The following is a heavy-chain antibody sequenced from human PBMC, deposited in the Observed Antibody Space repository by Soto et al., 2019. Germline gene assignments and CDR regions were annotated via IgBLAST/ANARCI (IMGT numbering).Heavy chain of an antibody. CDR3: AAVEAVAGTSGY. CDR2: MNPNSGNT. Sequence: ASVKVSCKASGYTFTSYGINWVRQATGQGLEWIGWMNPNSGNTDYAQKFQDRVTMTRNMSISTAYMELSSLRSEDTAVYYCAAVEAVAGTSGYWGQGTLVTVSS. V-gene: IGHV1-8*01. CDR1: GYTFTSYG. J-gene: IGHJ4*02. D-gene: IGHD6-19*01.